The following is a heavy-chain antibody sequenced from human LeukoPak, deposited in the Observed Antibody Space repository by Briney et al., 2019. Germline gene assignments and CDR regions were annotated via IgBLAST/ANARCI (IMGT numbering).Heavy chain of an antibody. CDR1: GFTFSSYS. V-gene: IGHV3-21*01. D-gene: IGHD1-7*01. CDR3: AREPNWIYFLREKNFDY. Sequence: GGSLRLSCAASGFTFSSYSMNWVRQAPGKGLEWVSSISSSSSYIYYADSVKGRFTISRDNAKNSLYLQMNSLRAEDTAVYYCAREPNWIYFLREKNFDYWGQGTLVTVSS. CDR2: ISSSSSYI. J-gene: IGHJ4*02.